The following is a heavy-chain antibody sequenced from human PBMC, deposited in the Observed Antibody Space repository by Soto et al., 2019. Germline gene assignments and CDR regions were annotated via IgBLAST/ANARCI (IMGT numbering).Heavy chain of an antibody. D-gene: IGHD2-2*01. Sequence: GGSLRLSCAASGFTFRNYDIHWVRQTTGKGLEWVSTIGSLGDTYYATSVKGRFSIYRENAKNSLYLQMDSLRAEDTAVYYCARGGCSSISCSYYYQNGMDVWGQGTTVTVSS. V-gene: IGHV3-13*01. J-gene: IGHJ6*02. CDR3: ARGGCSSISCSYYYQNGMDV. CDR2: IGSLGDT. CDR1: GFTFRNYD.